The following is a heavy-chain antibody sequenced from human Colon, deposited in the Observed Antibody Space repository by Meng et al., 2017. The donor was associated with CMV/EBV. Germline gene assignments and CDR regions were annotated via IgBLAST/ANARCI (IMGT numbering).Heavy chain of an antibody. CDR3: GKQLAAAGMCIDY. J-gene: IGHJ4*02. Sequence: GGSLRLSCAASGFSFSSYAMSWVRQAPGKGLEWVSVIYSGGSTTSYADSVKGRFTISRDNSRNMMYLQMNSLRAEDTAVYYCGKQLAAAGMCIDYWGQGTLVTVSS. V-gene: IGHV3-23*03. CDR2: IYSGGSTT. CDR1: GFSFSSYA. D-gene: IGHD6-13*01.